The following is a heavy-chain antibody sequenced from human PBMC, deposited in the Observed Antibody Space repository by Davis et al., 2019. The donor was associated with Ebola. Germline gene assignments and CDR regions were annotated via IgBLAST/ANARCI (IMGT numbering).Heavy chain of an antibody. V-gene: IGHV4-59*01. Sequence: SETLSLTCSVSGGSINSYYWSWIRQPPGKGLEYIGYIYYSGSTNYNPSLKSRVTISVDTSKNQFSLKLSSVTAADTAVYYCAREGYCSGGSCYSNWFDPWGQGTLVTVSS. CDR2: IYYSGST. CDR1: GGSINSYY. J-gene: IGHJ5*02. CDR3: AREGYCSGGSCYSNWFDP. D-gene: IGHD2-15*01.